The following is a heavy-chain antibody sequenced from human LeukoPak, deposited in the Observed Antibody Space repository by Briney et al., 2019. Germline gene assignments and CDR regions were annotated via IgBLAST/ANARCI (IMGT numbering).Heavy chain of an antibody. Sequence: GASVKVSCKASGYTFTGYYMHWVRQAPGQGLEWMGWINPNSGGTNYAQKFQGRVTMTRDTSISTAYMELSRLRSDDTAVYYCAREYCSSTSCYSYFDYWGQGTLVTVSS. D-gene: IGHD2-2*02. V-gene: IGHV1-2*02. CDR3: AREYCSSTSCYSYFDY. J-gene: IGHJ4*02. CDR1: GYTFTGYY. CDR2: INPNSGGT.